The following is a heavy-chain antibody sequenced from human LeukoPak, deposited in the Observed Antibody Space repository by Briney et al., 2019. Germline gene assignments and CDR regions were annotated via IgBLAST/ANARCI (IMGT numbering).Heavy chain of an antibody. CDR2: IYYSGST. CDR1: GGSISSYY. D-gene: IGHD3-10*01. CDR3: AREYGSSHAFGELLYYAFDI. Sequence: PSETLSLTCTVSGGSISSYYWSWTRQPPGKGLEWIGYIYYSGSTNYNPSLKSRVTISVDTSKNQFSLKLSSVTAADTAVYYCAREYGSSHAFGELLYYAFDIRGQGTMVTVSS. V-gene: IGHV4-59*01. J-gene: IGHJ3*02.